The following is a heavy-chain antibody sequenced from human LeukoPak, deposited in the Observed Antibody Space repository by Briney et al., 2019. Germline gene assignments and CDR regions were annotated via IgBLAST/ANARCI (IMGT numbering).Heavy chain of an antibody. Sequence: PSETLSLTCAVYGGSFSGYYWSWIRQPPGKGLEWIGEINHSGSTNYNPSLKSRVTISVDTSKNQFSLKLSSVTAADTAVYYCARIMLVERYMDVWGKGTTVTVSS. D-gene: IGHD2-15*01. J-gene: IGHJ6*03. CDR2: INHSGST. V-gene: IGHV4-34*01. CDR1: GGSFSGYY. CDR3: ARIMLVERYMDV.